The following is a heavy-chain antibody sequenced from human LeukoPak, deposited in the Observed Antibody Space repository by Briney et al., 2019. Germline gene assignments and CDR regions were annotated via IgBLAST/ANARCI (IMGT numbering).Heavy chain of an antibody. J-gene: IGHJ3*02. CDR3: GRDPTTVSKGFDI. CDR1: DDSFTTHY. Sequence: SETLSLTCTVSDDSFTTHYWTWIRQPPGKGLEWIGYISYSGSTNYNPSLKSRVTISVDISKNQFSLKLSSVTAADTGVYCCGRDPTTVSKGFDIWGQGTMVTVSS. V-gene: IGHV4-59*11. CDR2: ISYSGST. D-gene: IGHD4-17*01.